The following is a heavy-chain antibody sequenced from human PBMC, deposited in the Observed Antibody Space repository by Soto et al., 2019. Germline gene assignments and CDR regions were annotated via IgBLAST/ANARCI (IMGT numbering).Heavy chain of an antibody. CDR2: VSTYNGNT. V-gene: IGHV1-18*01. Sequence: QVHLVQSGAEVKRPGASVRVSCKASGYKFSDYGISWVRQAPGQGLKWMGWVSTYNGNTYSAQNFQGRVTLTRDTSTNTAYMELRSLTSDDTAVYYCARENRATTGWNNYFDYWGQGTLVTVSS. J-gene: IGHJ4*02. CDR3: ARENRATTGWNNYFDY. CDR1: GYKFSDYG. D-gene: IGHD1-1*01.